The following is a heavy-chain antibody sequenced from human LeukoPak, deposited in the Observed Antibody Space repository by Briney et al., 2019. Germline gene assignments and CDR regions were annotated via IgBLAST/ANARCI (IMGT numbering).Heavy chain of an antibody. Sequence: SETLSLTCTVSGGSISSGGYYWSWIRQPPGKGLEWIGYIYHSGSTYYNPSLKSRVTISVDRSKNQFSLKLSSVTAADTAVYYCARGASHHYYGSGIYFWGQGTMVTVSS. CDR1: GGSISSGGYY. J-gene: IGHJ3*01. CDR3: ARGASHHYYGSGIYF. V-gene: IGHV4-30-2*01. CDR2: IYHSGST. D-gene: IGHD3-10*01.